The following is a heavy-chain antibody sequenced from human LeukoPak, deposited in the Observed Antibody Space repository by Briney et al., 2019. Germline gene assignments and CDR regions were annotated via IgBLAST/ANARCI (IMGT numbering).Heavy chain of an antibody. CDR3: ARLATAWSGSYFDY. V-gene: IGHV5-51*01. Sequence: GESLQISCKGSGSSFTSYWIGWVRQLPGKGLEWMGIIYPGDSDTRYSPSFQGQVTISAGKSISTAYLQWSSLKASDTAMYYCARLATAWSGSYFDYWGQGTLVTVSS. CDR2: IYPGDSDT. D-gene: IGHD3-3*01. J-gene: IGHJ4*02. CDR1: GSSFTSYW.